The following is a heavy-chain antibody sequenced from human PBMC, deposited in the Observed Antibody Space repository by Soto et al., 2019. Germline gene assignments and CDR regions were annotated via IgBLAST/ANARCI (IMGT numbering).Heavy chain of an antibody. J-gene: IGHJ6*02. CDR2: INPNSGGT. Sequence: ASVKVSCKASGYTFTGYYMHWVRQAPGQGLEWMGWINPNSGGTNYAQKFQGRVTMTRDTSISTAYMELSRLRSDDTAVYYCAREYTAWPLAYGLDVWGQGTTVTVSS. CDR3: AREYTAWPLAYGLDV. D-gene: IGHD2-2*02. V-gene: IGHV1-2*02. CDR1: GYTFTGYY.